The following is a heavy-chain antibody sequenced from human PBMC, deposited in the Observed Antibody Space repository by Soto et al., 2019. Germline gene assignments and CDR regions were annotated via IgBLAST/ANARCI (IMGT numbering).Heavy chain of an antibody. CDR3: ARGVAAAGKNYYYYGMDV. V-gene: IGHV1-69*01. Sequence: QVQLVQSGAEVTKPGSSVQVSCKASGGTFSSYAISWVRQAPGQGLEWMGGIIPIFGTANYAQKFQGRVTITADESRSTAYMELSSLRSADTSVYYCARGVAAAGKNYYYYGMDVWGQVPTVTV. CDR2: IIPIFGTA. D-gene: IGHD6-13*01. CDR1: GGTFSSYA. J-gene: IGHJ6*02.